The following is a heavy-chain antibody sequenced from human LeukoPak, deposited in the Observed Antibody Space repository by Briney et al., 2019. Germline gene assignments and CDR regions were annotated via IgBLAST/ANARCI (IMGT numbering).Heavy chain of an antibody. D-gene: IGHD6-13*01. CDR1: GFTFSSYW. CDR2: ISGSGGST. V-gene: IGHV3-23*01. CDR3: AKDKQQLVSVQDY. J-gene: IGHJ4*02. Sequence: GGSLRLSCAASGFTFSSYWMSWVRQAPGKGLEWVSAISGSGGSTYYADSVKGRFTISRDNSKNTLYLQMNSLRAEDTAVYYCAKDKQQLVSVQDYWGQGTLVTVSS.